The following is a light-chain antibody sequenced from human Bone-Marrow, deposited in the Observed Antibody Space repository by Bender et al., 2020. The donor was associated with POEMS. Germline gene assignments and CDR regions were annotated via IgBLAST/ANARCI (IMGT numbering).Light chain of an antibody. CDR3: SAWDDGLSGWV. J-gene: IGLJ3*02. CDR2: YDD. CDR1: SSNIGKHG. V-gene: IGLV1-36*01. Sequence: QSVVTQPHSLSEAPRQRVTISCSGSSSNIGKHGVNWSHQLPREAPKRLLYYDDLLPPGVSDRFSASRSGTSASLAISELQSGDGALYYCSAWDDGLSGWVFGGGTKLTVL.